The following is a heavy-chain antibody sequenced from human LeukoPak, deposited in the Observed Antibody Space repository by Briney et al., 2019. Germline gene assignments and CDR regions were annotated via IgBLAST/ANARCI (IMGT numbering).Heavy chain of an antibody. V-gene: IGHV3-53*01. CDR3: ARDGGFGKGSVY. D-gene: IGHD3-10*01. CDR2: IYSGGTT. J-gene: IGHJ4*02. CDR1: GFTVRASY. Sequence: GGSLRLSCVASGFTVRASYMSWVRQAPGKGLEWVSVIYSGGTTYYADSVKGRFTISRDNSKNTLYLQMNSLRVEDTAIYYCARDGGFGKGSVYWGQGSLVTVSS.